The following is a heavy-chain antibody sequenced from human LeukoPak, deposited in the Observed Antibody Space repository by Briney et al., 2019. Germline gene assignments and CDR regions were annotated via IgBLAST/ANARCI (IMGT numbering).Heavy chain of an antibody. CDR1: GYTFTGYY. Sequence: GASVKVSCKASGYTFTGYYMHWVRQAPGQGLEWMGWINPNSGDTNYAQKLQGRVTMTTDTSTSTAYMELRSLRSDDTAVYYCARGAPWDYYGMDVWGQGTTVTVSS. J-gene: IGHJ6*02. CDR2: INPNSGDT. CDR3: ARGAPWDYYGMDV. V-gene: IGHV1-2*02. D-gene: IGHD3-16*01.